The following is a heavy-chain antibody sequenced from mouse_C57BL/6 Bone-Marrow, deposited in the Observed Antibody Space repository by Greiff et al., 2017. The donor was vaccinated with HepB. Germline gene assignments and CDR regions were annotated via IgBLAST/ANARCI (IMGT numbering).Heavy chain of an antibody. CDR2: INPGSGGT. J-gene: IGHJ3*01. V-gene: IGHV1-54*01. Sequence: QVRLQQSGAELVRPGTSVKVSCKASGYAFTNYLIEWVKQRPGQGLEWIGVINPGSGGTNYNEKFKGKATLTADKSSSTAYMQLSSRTSEDSAVYFCARGGTYGFAYWGQGTLVTVSA. CDR3: ARGGTYGFAY. D-gene: IGHD2-10*02. CDR1: GYAFTNYL.